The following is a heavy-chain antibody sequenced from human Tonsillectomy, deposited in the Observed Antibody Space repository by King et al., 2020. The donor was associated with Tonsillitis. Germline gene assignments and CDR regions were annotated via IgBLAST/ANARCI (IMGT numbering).Heavy chain of an antibody. Sequence: VQLVESGAEVKKPGESLRISCKGSGNSFTSYWITWVRQMPGKGLEWMGRIDPSDSYTNYSPSFQGHVTISADKSISTAYLQLSSLKASDTAIYYCASARDTTMIKGWGQGTLVTVSS. D-gene: IGHD5-18*01. J-gene: IGHJ4*02. CDR1: GNSFTSYW. CDR2: IDPSDSYT. CDR3: ASARDTTMIKG. V-gene: IGHV5-10-1*03.